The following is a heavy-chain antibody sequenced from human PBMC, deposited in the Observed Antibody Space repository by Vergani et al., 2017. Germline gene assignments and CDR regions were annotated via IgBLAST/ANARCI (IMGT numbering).Heavy chain of an antibody. Sequence: EVQLVESGGGLVKPGGSLRLSCAASGFTFSSYSMNWVRQAPGKGLEWVSSISSSSSYIYYADSVKGRFTISRDNAKNSLYLQMNSLRAEDTAVYYCARDEGYDYIWGSSHFDYWGQGTLVTVSS. V-gene: IGHV3-21*01. CDR3: ARDEGYDYIWGSSHFDY. CDR2: ISSSSSYI. D-gene: IGHD3-16*01. J-gene: IGHJ4*02. CDR1: GFTFSSYS.